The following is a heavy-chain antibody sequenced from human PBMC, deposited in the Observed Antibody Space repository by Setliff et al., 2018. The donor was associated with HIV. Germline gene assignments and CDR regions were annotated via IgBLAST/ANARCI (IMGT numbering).Heavy chain of an antibody. CDR2: IYTSGST. J-gene: IGHJ6*03. V-gene: IGHV4-4*08. Sequence: SETLSLTCTVSGGSISSYYWSWIRQPPGKGLEWIGYIYTSGSTNYNPSLKSRVTISVDTSKNQFSLKLSSVTAADTAVYYRARVAGYYYYYMDVWGKGTTVTVSS. CDR3: ARVAGYYYYYMDV. CDR1: GGSISSYY.